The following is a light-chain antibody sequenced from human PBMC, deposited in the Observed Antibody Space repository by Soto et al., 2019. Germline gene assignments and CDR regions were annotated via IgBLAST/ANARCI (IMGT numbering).Light chain of an antibody. V-gene: IGKV3-20*01. Sequence: EIVLTQSPGTLSLSPGERATXXCRASQSVSSSYLAWYQQKPGQAPRLLIYGASSRATGIPDRFSGSGSGTDFTLTISRLEPEDFAVYYCQQYGSSPFTFGQGTR. CDR2: GAS. CDR1: QSVSSSY. J-gene: IGKJ5*01. CDR3: QQYGSSPFT.